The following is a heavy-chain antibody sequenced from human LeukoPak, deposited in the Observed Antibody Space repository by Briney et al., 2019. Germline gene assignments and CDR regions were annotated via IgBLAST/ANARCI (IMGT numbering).Heavy chain of an antibody. CDR1: GYTFTGYY. CDR3: AIPGIAAAGYFGD. Sequence: ASVKVSCKASGYTFTGYYMHWVRQAPGQGLEWMGWINPNSGGTNYAQKFQGWVTMTRDTSISTAYMELSRLRSDDTAVYYCAIPGIAAAGYFGDWGQGTLVTVSS. V-gene: IGHV1-2*04. CDR2: INPNSGGT. D-gene: IGHD6-13*01. J-gene: IGHJ4*02.